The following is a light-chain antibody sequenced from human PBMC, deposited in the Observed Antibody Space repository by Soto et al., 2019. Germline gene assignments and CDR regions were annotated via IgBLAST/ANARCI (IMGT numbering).Light chain of an antibody. CDR3: CSHAGSSPLYV. CDR1: SSHIGSSNL. Sequence: QSVVTQPPSVSGSPGQSITISCTASSSHIGSSNLVSWYQHHSGKAPKLIIYEGNKRPSGVSNRFSGSKSGKTASLTISGLQAEDEGTYYCCSHAGSSPLYVLGTGTKVTVL. J-gene: IGLJ1*01. V-gene: IGLV2-23*01. CDR2: EGN.